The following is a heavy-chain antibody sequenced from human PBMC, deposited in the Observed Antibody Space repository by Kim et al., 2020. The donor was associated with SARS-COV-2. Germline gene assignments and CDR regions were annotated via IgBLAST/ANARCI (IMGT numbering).Heavy chain of an antibody. Sequence: ASLKVSCKASGYTFTGYYMHWVRQAPGQGLEWMGWINPNSGGTNYAQKFQGWVTMTRDTSISTAYMELSRLRSDDTAVYYCARDKYYYGSGSYKYYGMDVWGQGTTVTVSS. D-gene: IGHD3-10*01. V-gene: IGHV1-2*04. CDR1: GYTFTGYY. CDR2: INPNSGGT. J-gene: IGHJ6*02. CDR3: ARDKYYYGSGSYKYYGMDV.